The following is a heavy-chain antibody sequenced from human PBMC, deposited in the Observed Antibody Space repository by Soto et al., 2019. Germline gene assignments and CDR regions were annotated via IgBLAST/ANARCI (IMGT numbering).Heavy chain of an antibody. J-gene: IGHJ4*02. D-gene: IGHD3-16*01. V-gene: IGHV3-30*18. CDR1: GFTFKIYA. Sequence: QVQLVESGGGVVQPGRSLRLSCAASGFTFKIYAMHWVRQAPGKGLEWVAVVANDGRDKHHTESVKGRLDISRDNSKNTLYLQMDSLRTDDTAVYYCAKELAVGGAGYHFDHWGRGTLVTVSS. CDR2: VANDGRDK. CDR3: AKELAVGGAGYHFDH.